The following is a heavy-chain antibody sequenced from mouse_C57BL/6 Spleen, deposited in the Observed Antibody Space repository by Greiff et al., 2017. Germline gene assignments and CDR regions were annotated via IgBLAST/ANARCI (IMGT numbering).Heavy chain of an antibody. CDR1: GFSLSNSGMG. CDR2: IYRDDDK. J-gene: IGHJ2*01. CDR3: ERRDYGNGYGCSFDY. Sequence: QVTLKVSGPGLLQSSQTLSLTCSFSGFSLSNSGMGVSWIRQPSGMGLEWLAPIYRDDDKRYYPSLKSRHTISKDTSRNQVFLTITSVDTADTATYCCERRDYGNGYGCSFDYWGQGTTLPVSS. V-gene: IGHV8-12*01. D-gene: IGHD1-1*01.